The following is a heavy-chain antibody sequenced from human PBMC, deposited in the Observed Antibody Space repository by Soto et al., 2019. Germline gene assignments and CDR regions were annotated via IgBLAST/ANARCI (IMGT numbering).Heavy chain of an antibody. V-gene: IGHV4-4*07. Sequence: SETLSLTCTVSGASITNYYWSWIRKSAGKGLEWIGRIYATGTTDYNPSLKSRVMMSVDTSKKQFSLKLRSVTAADTAVYYRARDGTKTLRDWFDPWGQGISVTVSS. J-gene: IGHJ5*02. CDR3: ARDGTKTLRDWFDP. D-gene: IGHD1-1*01. CDR2: IYATGTT. CDR1: GASITNYY.